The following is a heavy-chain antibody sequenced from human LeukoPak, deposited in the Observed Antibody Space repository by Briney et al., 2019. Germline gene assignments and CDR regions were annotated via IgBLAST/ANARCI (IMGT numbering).Heavy chain of an antibody. Sequence: SETLSLTCTVSGGSISSYYWSWIRQPPGKGLEWIGYIYYSGSTNYNPSLKSRVTISVDTSKNQLSLKLSSVTAADTAVYYCARDRGPRYDYVWGSYLPDAFDIWGQGTMVTVSS. CDR1: GGSISSYY. CDR3: ARDRGPRYDYVWGSYLPDAFDI. J-gene: IGHJ3*02. CDR2: IYYSGST. V-gene: IGHV4-59*01. D-gene: IGHD3-16*02.